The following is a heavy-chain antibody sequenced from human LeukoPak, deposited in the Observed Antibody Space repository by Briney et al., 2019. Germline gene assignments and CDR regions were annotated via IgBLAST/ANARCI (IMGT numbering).Heavy chain of an antibody. Sequence: GGSLRLSCAASGFTFSSYEMNWVRQAPGKGLEWVSYISSSGSTIYYADSVKGRFTISRDNAKNSLYLQMNSLRAEDMAVYYCARGCCALLSWGQGTLVTVSS. J-gene: IGHJ4*02. CDR2: ISSSGSTI. CDR3: ARGCCALLS. V-gene: IGHV3-48*03. CDR1: GFTFSSYE. D-gene: IGHD2-21*01.